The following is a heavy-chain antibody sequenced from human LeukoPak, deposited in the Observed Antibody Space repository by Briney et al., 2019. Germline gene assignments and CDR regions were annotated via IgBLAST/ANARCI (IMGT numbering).Heavy chain of an antibody. Sequence: GGSLRLSCAASGFSFSSYGMSWVRQAPGKGLEWISGISGSGGNTYYADSVKGRFTISRDNSKNTLYLQMNSLRAEDTAVYYCAGYCSTTSCYSSPNWFDPWGQGTLVTVSS. CDR3: AGYCSTTSCYSSPNWFDP. J-gene: IGHJ5*02. CDR1: GFSFSSYG. V-gene: IGHV3-23*01. D-gene: IGHD2-2*01. CDR2: ISGSGGNT.